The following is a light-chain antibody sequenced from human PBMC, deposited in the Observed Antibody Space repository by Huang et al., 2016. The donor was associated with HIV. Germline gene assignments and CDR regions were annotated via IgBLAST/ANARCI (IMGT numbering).Light chain of an antibody. CDR3: QQYGNSPRT. Sequence: EIVLTQDTATRSLSPGERATLACGASQSVSSSYVALYQQKPGLAPMLLIYDASNRATGIPDRFSGSGSGTDFTLTISRLEPEDFAVYYCQQYGNSPRTFGQGTKLEIK. CDR1: QSVSSSY. CDR2: DAS. J-gene: IGKJ2*01. V-gene: IGKV3D-20*01.